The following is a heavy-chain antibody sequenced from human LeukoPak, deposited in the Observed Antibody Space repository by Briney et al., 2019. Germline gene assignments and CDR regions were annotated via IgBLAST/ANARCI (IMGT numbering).Heavy chain of an antibody. D-gene: IGHD1-26*01. CDR2: FDPEDGET. J-gene: IGHJ3*02. Sequence: ASVKDSCKVSGYTLTELSMHWVRQAPGKGLEWMGGFDPEDGETIYAQKFQGRVTMTEDTSTDTAYMGLSSLRSEDTAVYYCATGDIVGALAFDIWGQGTMVTVSS. CDR3: ATGDIVGALAFDI. V-gene: IGHV1-24*01. CDR1: GYTLTELS.